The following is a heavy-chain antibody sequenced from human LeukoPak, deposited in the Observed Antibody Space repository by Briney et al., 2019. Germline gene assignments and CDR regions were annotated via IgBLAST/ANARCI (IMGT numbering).Heavy chain of an antibody. CDR1: GGSFSGYY. V-gene: IGHV4-34*01. CDR3: GGYSYGLHY. Sequence: PSETLSLTCAVYGGSFSGYYWSWIRQPPGKGLEWIGKINHSGSTNYNPSLKSRVTISVDTSKNQFSLKLSSVTAADTAVYYCGGYSYGLHYWGQGTLVTVSS. J-gene: IGHJ4*02. CDR2: INHSGST. D-gene: IGHD5-18*01.